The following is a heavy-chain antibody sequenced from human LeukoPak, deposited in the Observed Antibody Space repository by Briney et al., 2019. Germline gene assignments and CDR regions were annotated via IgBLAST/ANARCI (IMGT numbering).Heavy chain of an antibody. V-gene: IGHV1-18*01. CDR3: ARDHVLRYFDWLSTHDAFDI. J-gene: IGHJ3*02. Sequence: AASVKVSCKASGYTFTSYGISWVRQAPGQGLEWMGWISAYNGNTNYAQKLQGRVTMTTDTSTSTAYMELRSLRSDDTAVYYCARDHVLRYFDWLSTHDAFDIWGQGTMVTVSS. CDR2: ISAYNGNT. CDR1: GYTFTSYG. D-gene: IGHD3-9*01.